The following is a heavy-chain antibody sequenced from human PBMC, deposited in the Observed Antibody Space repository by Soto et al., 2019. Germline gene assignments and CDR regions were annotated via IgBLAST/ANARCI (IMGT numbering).Heavy chain of an antibody. V-gene: IGHV1-18*01. Sequence: QVQLVQSGAEVKRPGASVKVSCKASGYTFRNYGITWVRQAPGQGLEWMAWISPYNGNTNYAQDLQGRVTMTTDTSTRTAYMELRSLTSEATAMYYCAGALVSGSDFWRAYNGGYFDYWGQGTLVTVSS. J-gene: IGHJ4*02. D-gene: IGHD3-3*01. CDR2: ISPYNGNT. CDR3: AGALVSGSDFWRAYNGGYFDY. CDR1: GYTFRNYG.